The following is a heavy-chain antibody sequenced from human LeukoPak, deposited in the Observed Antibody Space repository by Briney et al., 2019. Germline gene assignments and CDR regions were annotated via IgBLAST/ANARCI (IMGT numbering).Heavy chain of an antibody. CDR1: GGSFSGYY. CDR3: ARGGEMVYCSDGSCSSSRYPFDY. J-gene: IGHJ4*02. D-gene: IGHD2-15*01. V-gene: IGHV4-34*01. Sequence: SETLSLTCAVYGGSFSGYYWSWIRQPPGKGPEWIGEINHTGSTNYNPSLKSRVTISVDTSKYQFSLKLSSVTDADTAVYYCARGGEMVYCSDGSCSSSRYPFDYWGQGTLVTVSS. CDR2: INHTGST.